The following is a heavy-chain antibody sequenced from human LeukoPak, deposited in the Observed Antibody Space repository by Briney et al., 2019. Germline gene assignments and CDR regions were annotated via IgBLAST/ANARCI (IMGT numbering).Heavy chain of an antibody. CDR2: IKQDGSEK. CDR1: GFTFSSYW. Sequence: GGSLRLSCAASGFTFSSYWMSWVRQAPGKGLEWVANIKQDGSEKYYVDSVEGRFTISRDNAKNSLYLQMNSLRAEDTAVYYCARDCLDSSGWYQGLCHDAFDIWGQGTMVTVSS. CDR3: ARDCLDSSGWYQGLCHDAFDI. V-gene: IGHV3-7*01. J-gene: IGHJ3*02. D-gene: IGHD6-19*01.